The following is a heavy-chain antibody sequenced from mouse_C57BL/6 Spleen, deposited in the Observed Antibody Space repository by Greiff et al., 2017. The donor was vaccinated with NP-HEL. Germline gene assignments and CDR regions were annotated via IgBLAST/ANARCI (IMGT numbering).Heavy chain of an antibody. CDR3: ATPTAQATLYYAMDY. J-gene: IGHJ4*01. CDR1: GFSLTSYG. V-gene: IGHV2-4*01. D-gene: IGHD3-2*02. CDR2: IWSGGST. Sequence: VQRVESGPGLVQPSQSLSITCTVSGFSLTSYGVHWVRQPPGKGLEWLGVIWSGGSTDYNAAFISRLSISKDNSKSQVFFKMNSLQADDTAIYYCATPTAQATLYYAMDYWGQGTSVTVSS.